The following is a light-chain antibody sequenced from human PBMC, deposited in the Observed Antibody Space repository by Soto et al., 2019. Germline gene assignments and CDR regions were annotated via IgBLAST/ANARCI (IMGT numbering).Light chain of an antibody. CDR3: QHYNSYSEA. V-gene: IGKV1-5*03. CDR1: QTISSW. J-gene: IGKJ1*01. Sequence: EIQMTPSPSTLSGSVGDSVPITCRASQTISSWLAWYQKKPGKAPKILIYKASTLKSGVPSRFSGSGSGTEFNLTISRLQTDDFATYECQHYNSYSEACGQGTKVDI. CDR2: KAS.